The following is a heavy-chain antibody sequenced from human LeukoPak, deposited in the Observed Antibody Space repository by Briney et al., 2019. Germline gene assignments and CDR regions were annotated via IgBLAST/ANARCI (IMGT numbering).Heavy chain of an antibody. D-gene: IGHD3-22*01. V-gene: IGHV1-46*01. Sequence: ASVKVSCKASGGTFSSYAISWVRQAPGQGLEWMGIINPSGGSTSYAQKFQGRVTMTRDTSTSTVYMELSSLRSEDTAVYYCARDGSQYYYDSSGPTNWFDPWGQGTLVTVSS. CDR2: INPSGGST. CDR3: ARDGSQYYYDSSGPTNWFDP. J-gene: IGHJ5*02. CDR1: GGTFSSYA.